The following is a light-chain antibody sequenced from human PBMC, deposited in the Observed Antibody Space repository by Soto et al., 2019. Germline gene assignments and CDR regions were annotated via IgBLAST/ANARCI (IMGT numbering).Light chain of an antibody. V-gene: IGLV2-14*03. CDR2: DVS. J-gene: IGLJ2*01. CDR3: SSYTTSTSFIL. CDR1: SSDIGNYDF. Sequence: QSVLTQPASVSGSPGQSITISCTGTSSDIGNYDFVSWYQQVPGTAPKAMIYDVSSRPSGVSNRFSGSKSGNTASLTISGLQAEDEAYYYCSSYTTSTSFILFGGGTKLTVL.